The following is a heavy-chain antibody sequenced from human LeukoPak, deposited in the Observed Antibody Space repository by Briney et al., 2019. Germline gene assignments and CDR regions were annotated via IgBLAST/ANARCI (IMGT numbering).Heavy chain of an antibody. CDR3: ASVPAVKGSLRY. Sequence: ASVKVSCKASGYTFTSYYMHWVRQAPGQGLEWMGIINPSGGSTSYAQKFQGRVTMTRDTSTSTVYMELSSLRSEDTAVYYCASVPAVKGSLRYWGQGTLVTVSS. D-gene: IGHD2-2*01. CDR1: GYTFTSYY. CDR2: INPSGGST. V-gene: IGHV1-46*01. J-gene: IGHJ4*02.